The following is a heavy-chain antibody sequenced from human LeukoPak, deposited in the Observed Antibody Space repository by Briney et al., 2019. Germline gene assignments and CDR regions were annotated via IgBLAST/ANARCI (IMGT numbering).Heavy chain of an antibody. Sequence: GESLKISCKGSGYSFTNYWIGWVRQMPGKGLEWMWIIYPGDPATTYSPSFQGQITISADKSISTAYLQWSSLKASDTAIYYCALHPAQGSGSLDYWGQGTLVTVSS. V-gene: IGHV5-51*01. D-gene: IGHD3-10*01. CDR3: ALHPAQGSGSLDY. J-gene: IGHJ4*02. CDR1: GYSFTNYW. CDR2: IYPGDPAT.